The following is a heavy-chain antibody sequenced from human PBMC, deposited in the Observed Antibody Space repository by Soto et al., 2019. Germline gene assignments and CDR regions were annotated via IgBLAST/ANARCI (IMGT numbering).Heavy chain of an antibody. CDR2: INHSGST. CDR1: GGSFSGYY. D-gene: IGHD5-18*01. Sequence: PSETLSLTCAVYGGSFSGYYWSWIRQPPGKGLEWIGEINHSGSTNYNPSLKSRVTISVDTSKNQFSLKLSSVTAADTAVYYCARLMKLWFPKNWFDPWGQGTLVTV. J-gene: IGHJ5*02. V-gene: IGHV4-34*01. CDR3: ARLMKLWFPKNWFDP.